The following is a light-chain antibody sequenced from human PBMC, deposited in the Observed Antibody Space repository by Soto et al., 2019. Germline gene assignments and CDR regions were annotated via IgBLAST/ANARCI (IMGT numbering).Light chain of an antibody. CDR1: QSISTS. CDR3: QQSSITPRT. J-gene: IGKJ1*01. V-gene: IGKV1-39*01. CDR2: AAS. Sequence: DIQMTQSPSSLSASVGDRVTITCRASQSISTSLNWYQHKPGKAPRLLIYAASTLQSGVPSRFSGSGSGTDFTLTISSLQAEDFATYYCQQSSITPRTFGQGTKAEIK.